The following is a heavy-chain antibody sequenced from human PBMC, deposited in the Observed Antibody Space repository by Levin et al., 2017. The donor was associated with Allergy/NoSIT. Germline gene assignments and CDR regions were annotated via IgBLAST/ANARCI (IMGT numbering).Heavy chain of an antibody. CDR2: INPDGSRT. D-gene: IGHD3-16*02. Sequence: GGSLRLSCAASGFTFSNYWMHWVRQAPGKGLVWVSHINPDGSRTTYADSVKGRFTISRDDAKNTLYLQMNSLRAEDTALYYCVRDYLECDYWGQGTLVTVSS. J-gene: IGHJ4*02. V-gene: IGHV3-74*03. CDR3: VRDYLECDY. CDR1: GFTFSNYW.